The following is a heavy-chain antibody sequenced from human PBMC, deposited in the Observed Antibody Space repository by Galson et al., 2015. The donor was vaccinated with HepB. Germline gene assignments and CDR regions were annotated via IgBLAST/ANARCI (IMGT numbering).Heavy chain of an antibody. V-gene: IGHV1-18*01. CDR1: GYTFTSYG. CDR2: ISGYNGNT. CDR3: ARALSGFFPSGFFDV. J-gene: IGHJ3*01. D-gene: IGHD5-12*01. Sequence: SVKVSCKASGYTFTSYGINWVRRAPGEGLEWMGWISGYNGNTKYAQKIQDRVTMTTDTSTSTAFMELRSLRSDDTAVYYCARALSGFFPSGFFDVWGQGAKVTVSS.